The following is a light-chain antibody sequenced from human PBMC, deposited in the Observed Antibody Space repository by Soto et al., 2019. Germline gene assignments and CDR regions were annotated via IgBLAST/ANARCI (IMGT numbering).Light chain of an antibody. V-gene: IGKV3-20*01. CDR2: GAS. CDR3: QQYNIWPQK. Sequence: EIVLTQSPGTLSLSPGERATLSCRASQSVSSSYLAWYQQKPGQAPRLLIYGASSRATGIPDRFSGTGSGTELTITISSLDHEDFEVYFCQQYNIWPQKFGQGTKV. J-gene: IGKJ1*01. CDR1: QSVSSSY.